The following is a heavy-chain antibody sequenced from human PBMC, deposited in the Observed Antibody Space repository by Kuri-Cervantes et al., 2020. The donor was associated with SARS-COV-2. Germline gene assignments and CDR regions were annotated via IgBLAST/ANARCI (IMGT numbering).Heavy chain of an antibody. J-gene: IGHJ6*03. CDR1: GGSISSYY. V-gene: IGHV4-59*12. CDR2: IYYSGST. CDR3: ASEKGYYYYYMDV. Sequence: SETLSLTCTVSGGSISSYYWSWIRQPPGKGLEWIGYIYYSGSTNYSPSLKSRVTISVDTSKNQFSLKLSSVTAADTAVYYCASEKGYYYYYMDVWGKGTTVTVSS.